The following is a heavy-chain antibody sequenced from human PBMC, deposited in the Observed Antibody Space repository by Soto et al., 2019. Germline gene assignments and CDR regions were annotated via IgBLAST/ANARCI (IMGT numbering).Heavy chain of an antibody. Sequence: PGGSLRLSCAASGFTFSTYEMNWVRQAPGKGLEWVSYISNSGDTIYYADSVKGRFTISRDNAKSSLYLEMDSLRAEDTALYYCARKPVWTLGGMDVWGQGTTVTVYS. D-gene: IGHD3-16*01. CDR3: ARKPVWTLGGMDV. CDR2: ISNSGDTI. CDR1: GFTFSTYE. V-gene: IGHV3-48*03. J-gene: IGHJ6*02.